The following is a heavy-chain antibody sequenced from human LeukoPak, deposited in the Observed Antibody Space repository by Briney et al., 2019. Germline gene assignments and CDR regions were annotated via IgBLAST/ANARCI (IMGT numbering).Heavy chain of an antibody. CDR1: GYTFTGYY. Sequence: ASVKVSCKASGYTFTGYYMHWVRQAPGQGLEWMGWINPNSGGTNYAQKFQGRVTMTRDTSISTAYMELSSLRSDDTAVYYCARIAGPITMVRGVHDDYWGQGTLVTVSS. D-gene: IGHD3-10*01. CDR3: ARIAGPITMVRGVHDDY. V-gene: IGHV1-2*02. CDR2: INPNSGGT. J-gene: IGHJ4*02.